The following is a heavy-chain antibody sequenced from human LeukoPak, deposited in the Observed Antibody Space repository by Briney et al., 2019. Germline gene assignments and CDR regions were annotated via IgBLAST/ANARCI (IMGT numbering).Heavy chain of an antibody. D-gene: IGHD1-26*01. J-gene: IGHJ4*02. CDR2: IHKSGTT. V-gene: IGHV4-4*07. CDR3: ARVFGGNSLDY. CDR1: LGSINNYY. Sequence: SETLSLTCKVSLGSINNYYWSWIRQAAGKGQEWIGRIHKSGTTYYSPSLKTRVTMSIDTSKNQFSLQLSAVSAADTAIYYCARVFGGNSLDYWGQGTLVAVSS.